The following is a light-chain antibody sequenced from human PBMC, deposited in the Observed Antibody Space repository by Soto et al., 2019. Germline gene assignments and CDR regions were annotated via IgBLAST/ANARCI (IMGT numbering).Light chain of an antibody. J-gene: IGKJ1*01. CDR2: DAS. CDR1: QSVNSNY. Sequence: IGMSQSPCTLSLSPGERATLSCGASQSVNSNYLAWYQQKPGQPPRVLIHDASSRATGIPDRFSGSGSGTDFTLTISRLEPEDFTVYYCQQYGSSPRPFGKGTKVDIK. V-gene: IGKV3-20*01. CDR3: QQYGSSPRP.